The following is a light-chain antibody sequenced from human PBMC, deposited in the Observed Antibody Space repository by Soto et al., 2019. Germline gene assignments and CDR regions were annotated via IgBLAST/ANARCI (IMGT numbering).Light chain of an antibody. Sequence: DIQMTQSPSILSASVGDRVTITCRSSQTITNWLAWYQQKPGQAPRLLIYGVSTRATGIPARFSGSGSGTDFTLTISRLEPEDFAVYYCQHYGSLPPYNFGRGTKVDIK. V-gene: IGKV1-5*01. CDR3: QHYGSLPPYN. CDR2: GVS. J-gene: IGKJ2*01. CDR1: QTITNW.